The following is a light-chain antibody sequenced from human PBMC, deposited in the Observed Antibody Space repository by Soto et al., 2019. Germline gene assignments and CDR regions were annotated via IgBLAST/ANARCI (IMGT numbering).Light chain of an antibody. V-gene: IGKV3-15*01. CDR3: QQRSNT. CDR1: QRVTSN. J-gene: IGKJ3*01. Sequence: EIVMTQSPVTLSVSPGERATLSCRASQRVTSNLGWYQHKPGQAPRLVIDGAFTRAPGIPARFSGRGSGTDFTRTISSLELEDFAVYYCQQRSNTFGPGTKVD. CDR2: GAF.